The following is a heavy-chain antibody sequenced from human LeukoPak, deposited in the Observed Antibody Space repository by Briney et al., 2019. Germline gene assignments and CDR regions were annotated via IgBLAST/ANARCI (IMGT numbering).Heavy chain of an antibody. J-gene: IGHJ4*02. Sequence: GASVKVSCKASGYTFTGYYMHWVRQAPGQGLEWMGWINPNSGGTNYAQKFQGRVTMTRDTSINTAYMELSTLRSDDTAVYYCARLHGSGSYYDYWGQGTLVTVPS. CDR2: INPNSGGT. D-gene: IGHD3-10*01. CDR1: GYTFTGYY. CDR3: ARLHGSGSYYDY. V-gene: IGHV1-2*02.